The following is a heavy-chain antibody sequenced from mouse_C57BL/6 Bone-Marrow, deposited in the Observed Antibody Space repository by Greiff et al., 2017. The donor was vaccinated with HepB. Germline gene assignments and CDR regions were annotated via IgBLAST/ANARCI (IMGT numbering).Heavy chain of an antibody. CDR2: ISSGGSYT. J-gene: IGHJ3*01. Sequence: EVKLMESGGDLVKPGGSLKLSCAASGFTFSSYGMSWVRQTPDKRLEWVATISSGGSYTYYPDSVKGRFTISRDNAKNTLYLQMSSLKSEDTAMYYCARHKRGFAYWGQGTLVTVSA. CDR1: GFTFSSYG. V-gene: IGHV5-6*01. CDR3: ARHKRGFAY.